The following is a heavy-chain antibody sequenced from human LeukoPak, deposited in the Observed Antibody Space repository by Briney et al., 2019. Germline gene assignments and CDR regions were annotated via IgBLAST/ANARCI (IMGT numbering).Heavy chain of an antibody. Sequence: ASVKVSCKASGGTFSSYAISWVRQAPGQGLEWMGRIIPILGIANYAQKFQGRVTITADKSTSTAYMELSSLRSGDTAVYYCARDRLLGYYYDSSGYFNYWGQGTLVTVSS. CDR2: IIPILGIA. J-gene: IGHJ4*02. CDR3: ARDRLLGYYYDSSGYFNY. D-gene: IGHD3-22*01. V-gene: IGHV1-69*04. CDR1: GGTFSSYA.